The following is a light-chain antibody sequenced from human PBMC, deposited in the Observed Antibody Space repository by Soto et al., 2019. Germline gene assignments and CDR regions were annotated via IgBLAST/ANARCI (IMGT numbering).Light chain of an antibody. CDR1: SNDVGGYNF. Sequence: QSALTQPASVSGSPGQSITISCTGTSNDVGGYNFVSWFQHHPGKAPKLIIYEVSHRPSGVSYRFSDSKSGNTASLTLSGLQAEDEADYYCASHTTSSTLVFGGGTKLTVL. CDR2: EVS. V-gene: IGLV2-14*01. J-gene: IGLJ2*01. CDR3: ASHTTSSTLV.